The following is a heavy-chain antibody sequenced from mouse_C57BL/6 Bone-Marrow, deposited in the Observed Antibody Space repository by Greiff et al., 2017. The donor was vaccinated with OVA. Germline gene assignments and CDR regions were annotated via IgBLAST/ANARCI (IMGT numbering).Heavy chain of an antibody. J-gene: IGHJ2*01. CDR1: GYTFTGYW. V-gene: IGHV1-9*01. CDR3: ARGGVYYYGSSPFDY. CDR2: ILPGSGST. Sequence: VQLQQSGAELMKPGASVKLSCKATGYTFTGYWIEWVKQRPGHGLEWIGEILPGSGSTNYHEKFKGKATFTADTSSNTAYMQLSSLTTEDSAIYYCARGGVYYYGSSPFDYWGQGTTLTVSS. D-gene: IGHD1-1*01.